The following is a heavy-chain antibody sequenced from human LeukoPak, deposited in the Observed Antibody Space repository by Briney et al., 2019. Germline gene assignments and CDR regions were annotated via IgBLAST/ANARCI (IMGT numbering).Heavy chain of an antibody. CDR2: IYYSGST. V-gene: IGHV4-31*03. Sequence: SETLSLTCTVSGGSISSGGYYWSWIRQHPGKGLEWIGYIYYSGSTYYNPSLKSRVTISVDTSKNQFSLKLGSVTAADTAVYYCARDQGLGDAFDIWGQGTMVTVSS. J-gene: IGHJ3*02. CDR1: GGSISSGGYY. CDR3: ARDQGLGDAFDI. D-gene: IGHD3/OR15-3a*01.